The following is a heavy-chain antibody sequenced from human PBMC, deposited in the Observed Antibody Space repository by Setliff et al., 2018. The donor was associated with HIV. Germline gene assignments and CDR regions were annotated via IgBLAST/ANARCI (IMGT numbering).Heavy chain of an antibody. D-gene: IGHD3-22*01. CDR3: ASRVYYYDSSGYLREEGFDP. V-gene: IGHV4-39*01. CDR1: GGSISNSRYY. Sequence: PSETLSLTCTVSGGSISNSRYYWSWIRQPPGKGLEWIGSIYYSGSTYYNPPLKSRVTISVDTSKNQFSLNLSSVTAADAAVYYCASRVYYYDSSGYLREEGFDPWGQGTLVTVSS. J-gene: IGHJ5*02. CDR2: IYYSGST.